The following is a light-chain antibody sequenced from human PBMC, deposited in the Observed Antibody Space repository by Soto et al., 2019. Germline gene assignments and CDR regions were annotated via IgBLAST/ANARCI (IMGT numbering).Light chain of an antibody. CDR2: DAS. Sequence: EIVLTQSPATLSLSPGERATLSCRASQSVGGFLNWYQHKPGQAPRLLIYDASDRATGIPARFSGSGSGTDYTLTISSLESEDFAVYYCQQRVNWPPGLTCGGGTKLEIK. CDR1: QSVGGF. J-gene: IGKJ4*01. CDR3: QQRVNWPPGLT. V-gene: IGKV3-11*01.